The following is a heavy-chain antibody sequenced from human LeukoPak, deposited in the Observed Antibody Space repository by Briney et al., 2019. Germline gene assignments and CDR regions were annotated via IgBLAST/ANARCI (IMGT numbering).Heavy chain of an antibody. J-gene: IGHJ4*02. Sequence: PSETLSLTCTVSGGSISTDHYYWAWIRQPPGKGLEWVASIYDTGATYYNLSLKSRLTISIDTSNNQFSLTLSSVRAADTAVYYCATGYTTGSDYWGQGTLVTVSS. V-gene: IGHV4-39*01. CDR3: ATGYTTGSDY. CDR2: IYDTGAT. D-gene: IGHD1-1*01. CDR1: GGSISTDHYY.